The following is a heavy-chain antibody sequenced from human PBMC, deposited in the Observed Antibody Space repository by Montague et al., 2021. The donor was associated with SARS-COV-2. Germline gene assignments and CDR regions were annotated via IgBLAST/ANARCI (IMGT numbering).Heavy chain of an antibody. CDR3: ARVTNYYYDTSGYWNALDI. D-gene: IGHD3-22*01. V-gene: IGHV5-51*07. CDR2: IYPRDSDT. Sequence: QSGAEVKEPGESLKISCKGSGYSFTSYWIGWVHQMPGKGLEWMGIIYPRDSDTSHSPSSQGQATLPAHKSISTAYLQWSSLKASDTAIYYCARVTNYYYDTSGYWNALDIGGRGTMVTVSS. CDR1: GYSFTSYW. J-gene: IGHJ3*02.